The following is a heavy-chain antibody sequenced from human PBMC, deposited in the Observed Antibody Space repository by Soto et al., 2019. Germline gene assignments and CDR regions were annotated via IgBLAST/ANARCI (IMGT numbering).Heavy chain of an antibody. J-gene: IGHJ6*02. CDR1: GFTFSTYA. V-gene: IGHV3-48*02. Sequence: LRLSCAASGFTFSTYAMNWVRQAPGKRLQWVSYISSSGTTIYYADSVKGRFTISRDNAKNSLYLQMNSLRDEDTALYYCLCPGHMDVWGQGTTVTVTS. CDR2: ISSSGTTI. CDR3: LCPGHMDV.